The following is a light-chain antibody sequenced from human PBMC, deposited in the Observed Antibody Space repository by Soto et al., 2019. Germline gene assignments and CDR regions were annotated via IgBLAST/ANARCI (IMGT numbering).Light chain of an antibody. V-gene: IGLV2-14*01. J-gene: IGLJ2*01. CDR1: SSAIGGHNF. Sequence: QSALTQPASVSGSPGQSITISCTETSSAIGGHNFVSWYQHHPGKAPKLMIYEVTNRPSGVSGRFSGSKSGNTASLTISGLQAEDEADYHCSSYTSSSTLVVFGGGTQLTVL. CDR2: EVT. CDR3: SSYTSSSTLVV.